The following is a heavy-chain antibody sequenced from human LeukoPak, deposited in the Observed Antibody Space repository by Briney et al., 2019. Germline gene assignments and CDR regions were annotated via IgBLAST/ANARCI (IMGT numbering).Heavy chain of an antibody. CDR2: INHSGST. V-gene: IGHV4-34*01. D-gene: IGHD6-6*01. Sequence: PSETLSLTRAVYDGSFTDYHWTWIRQPPGKGLEWIGEINHSGSTRYSPSLKSRVTISVDTPKNQFSLKLSSVTAADTAMYYCARATEGYSSSVVYMDVWGKGTTVTVSS. J-gene: IGHJ6*03. CDR1: DGSFTDYH. CDR3: ARATEGYSSSVVYMDV.